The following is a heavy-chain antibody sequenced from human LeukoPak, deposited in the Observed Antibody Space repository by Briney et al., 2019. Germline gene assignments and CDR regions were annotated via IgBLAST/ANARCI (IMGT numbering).Heavy chain of an antibody. CDR3: ARHKSSFPDDAFDI. CDR2: IKADGSEK. V-gene: IGHV3-7*01. CDR1: GFIFNSHW. J-gene: IGHJ3*02. Sequence: GGSLRLSCAASGFIFNSHWMSWVRQAPGKGLEWVANIKADGSEKYYVDSVRGRFTISRDNAKNSVYLQMNSLRAEDTSVYYCARHKSSFPDDAFDIWGQGTMVTVSS. D-gene: IGHD1-26*01.